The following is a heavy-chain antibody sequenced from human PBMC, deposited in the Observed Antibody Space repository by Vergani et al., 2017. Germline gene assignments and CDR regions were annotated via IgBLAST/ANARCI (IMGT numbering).Heavy chain of an antibody. J-gene: IGHJ5*02. Sequence: QVQLQESGPGLVKSSETLSLTCSVSFDSLRHLYCNWIRQPPGKGLEWIGSLSTTGGATHASHNPSLKSRVSISVDTSKSQFSLRLTSVTAADSAIYYWAGDTHSWQRADRWGQGLLVSVSS. V-gene: IGHV4-59*11. CDR3: AGDTHSWQRADR. CDR1: FDSLRHLY. CDR2: LSTTGGA. D-gene: IGHD6-13*01.